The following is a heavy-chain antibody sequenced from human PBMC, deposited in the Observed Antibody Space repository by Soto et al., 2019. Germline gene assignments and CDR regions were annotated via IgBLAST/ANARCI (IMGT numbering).Heavy chain of an antibody. CDR3: AKGDSDYYFDS. J-gene: IGHJ4*02. D-gene: IGHD4-4*01. V-gene: IGHV3-23*01. Sequence: PGGSLRLSCAASGFTFSTYVMAWVRQAPGRGLEWVSGISASGSNGFYTDSVKGRFIISRDNSKNTPYLQMNSLRVDDTALYFCAKGDSDYYFDSLGQGTLVTVPQ. CDR2: ISASGSNG. CDR1: GFTFSTYV.